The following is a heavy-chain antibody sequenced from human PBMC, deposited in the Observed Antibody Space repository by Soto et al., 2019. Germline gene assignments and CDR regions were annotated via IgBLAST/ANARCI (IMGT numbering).Heavy chain of an antibody. Sequence: PSEILSLTCTVSGGSISSRGYYWGWIRQPPGKGLEWIGSIYYSGSTYYNPSLKSRVTISVDTSKNQFSLKLSSVTAADTAVYYWARGNWFDPWGQGTLVTVSS. V-gene: IGHV4-39*01. CDR3: ARGNWFDP. CDR2: IYYSGST. CDR1: GGSISSRGYY. J-gene: IGHJ5*02.